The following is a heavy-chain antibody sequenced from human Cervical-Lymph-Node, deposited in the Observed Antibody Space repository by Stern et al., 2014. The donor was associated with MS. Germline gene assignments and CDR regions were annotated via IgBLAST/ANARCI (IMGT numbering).Heavy chain of an antibody. CDR2: IKQDGSEK. CDR1: GFTFSSYW. CDR3: ARDGAAAGLDAFDI. Sequence: EVQLLESGGGLVQPGGSLRLSCAASGFTFSSYWMSWVRQAPGKGLEWVANIKQDGSEKYYVDSVKGRFTISRDNAKNSLYLQMNSLRAEDTAVYYCARDGAAAGLDAFDIWGQGTMVTVSS. D-gene: IGHD6-13*01. J-gene: IGHJ3*02. V-gene: IGHV3-7*01.